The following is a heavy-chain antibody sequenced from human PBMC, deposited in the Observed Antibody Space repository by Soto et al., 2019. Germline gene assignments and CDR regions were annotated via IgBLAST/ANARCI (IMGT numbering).Heavy chain of an antibody. Sequence: SETLSLTCTVSGGSISSSSYYWGWIRQPPGKGLEWIGSIYYSGSTNYNPSLKSRVTISVDTSKNQFSLKLSSVTAADTAVYYCARNRYCGCSGFPSFDYWGQGTLVTVSS. D-gene: IGHD2-21*01. CDR3: ARNRYCGCSGFPSFDY. V-gene: IGHV4-39*07. CDR2: IYYSGST. CDR1: GGSISSSSYY. J-gene: IGHJ4*02.